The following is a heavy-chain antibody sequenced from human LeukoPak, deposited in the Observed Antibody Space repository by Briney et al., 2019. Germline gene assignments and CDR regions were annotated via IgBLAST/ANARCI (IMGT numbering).Heavy chain of an antibody. CDR3: ARGPRWGYYGSGSYRSSYYYGMDV. CDR1: GGSISSYY. D-gene: IGHD3-10*01. Sequence: SETLSLTCTVSGGSISSYYWSWTRQPPGKGLEWIGYIYYSGSTNYNPSLKSRVTISVDTSKNQFSLKLSSVTAADTAVYYCARGPRWGYYGSGSYRSSYYYGMDVWGQGTTVTVSS. CDR2: IYYSGST. V-gene: IGHV4-59*01. J-gene: IGHJ6*02.